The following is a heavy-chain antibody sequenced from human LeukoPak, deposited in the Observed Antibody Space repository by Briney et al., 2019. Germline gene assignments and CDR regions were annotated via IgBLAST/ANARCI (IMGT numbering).Heavy chain of an antibody. V-gene: IGHV1-46*01. J-gene: IGHJ6*02. CDR3: ARDFIVLMVYESGYYGMDV. CDR2: INPSGGST. CDR1: GYTFTTYA. D-gene: IGHD2-8*01. Sequence: ASVKVSCKASGYTFTTYAMHWVRQAPGQGLEWMGIINPSGGSTSYAQKFQGRVTMTRDTSTSTVYMELSSLRSEDTAVYYCARDFIVLMVYESGYYGMDVWGQGTTVTVSS.